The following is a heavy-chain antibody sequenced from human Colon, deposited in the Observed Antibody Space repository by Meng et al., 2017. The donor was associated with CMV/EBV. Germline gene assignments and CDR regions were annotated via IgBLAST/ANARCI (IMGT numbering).Heavy chain of an antibody. J-gene: IGHJ4*02. Sequence: ASVKVSCKASGYTFNKHGINWVRQAPGQGLEWMGWINPNRGGTNYAQNFQGRVTMTRDTAISTVYMDLSSLKSDDTAVYYCARDSISNSRDYYFDYWGQGTLVTVSS. CDR3: ARDSISNSRDYYFDY. V-gene: IGHV1-2*02. CDR1: GYTFNKHG. CDR2: INPNRGGT. D-gene: IGHD4-23*01.